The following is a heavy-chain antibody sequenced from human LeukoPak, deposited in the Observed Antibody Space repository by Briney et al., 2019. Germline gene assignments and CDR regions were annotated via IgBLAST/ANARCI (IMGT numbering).Heavy chain of an antibody. J-gene: IGHJ6*03. CDR3: ASGSGSDRTPYYYMDV. Sequence: PGGSLRLSCVASGFTGTSNYMSWVRQAPGKGMEWVSVIYSGGSTYYADSVKGRFTISRDNSKNTLYLQMNSLRAEYTAVYYCASGSGSDRTPYYYMDVWGTGTTVTVSS. V-gene: IGHV3-53*01. CDR2: IYSGGST. D-gene: IGHD3-10*01. CDR1: GFTGTSNY.